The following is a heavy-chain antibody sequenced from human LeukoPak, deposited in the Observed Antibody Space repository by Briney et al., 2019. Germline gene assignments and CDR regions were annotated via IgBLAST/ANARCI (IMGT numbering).Heavy chain of an antibody. V-gene: IGHV4-59*08. D-gene: IGHD2-8*02. CDR3: AGHHPRNTVDF. CDR1: GGSFSGYY. Sequence: SETLSLTCAVYGGSFSGYYWSWIRQPPGKGLEWIAYISDVGSINYNPSLKSRVTISLDTSKNQFSLKLSSVTAADTAVYYCAGHHPRNTVDFWGQGTLVTVSS. CDR2: ISDVGSI. J-gene: IGHJ4*02.